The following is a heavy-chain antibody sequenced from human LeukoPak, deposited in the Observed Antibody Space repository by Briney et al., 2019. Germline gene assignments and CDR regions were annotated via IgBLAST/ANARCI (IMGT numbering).Heavy chain of an antibody. J-gene: IGHJ4*02. D-gene: IGHD5-18*01. CDR3: AKLGEGGYSYDYLPYYFDY. CDR1: GFTFSSYA. V-gene: IGHV3-23*01. CDR2: ISGSGGST. Sequence: GGSLRLSCAASGFTFSSYAMSWVRQAPGKGLEWVSAISGSGGSTYYADSVKGRFTISRDNSKNTLYLQMNSLRPEDTAVYYCAKLGEGGYSYDYLPYYFDYWGQGTLVTVSS.